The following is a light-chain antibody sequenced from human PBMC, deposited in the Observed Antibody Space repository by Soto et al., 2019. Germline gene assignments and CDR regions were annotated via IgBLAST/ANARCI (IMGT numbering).Light chain of an antibody. CDR3: QQSYSNPRT. CDR1: QDISIY. CDR2: DAS. Sequence: DIQMTQSPSSLSASVGDRVTITCQASQDISIYLNWYQQKTGKAPKILIYDASNLETGVPSRFSGSESGTDFTLTISSLQPEDFETYYCQQSYSNPRTFGQGTKVDIK. J-gene: IGKJ1*01. V-gene: IGKV1-39*01.